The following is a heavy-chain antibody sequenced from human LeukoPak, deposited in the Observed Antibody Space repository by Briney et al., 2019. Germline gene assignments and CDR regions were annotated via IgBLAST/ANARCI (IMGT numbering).Heavy chain of an antibody. J-gene: IGHJ4*02. Sequence: SETLSLTCTVSGGSISSYYWSWIRQPPGKGLEWIGSIYYSGSTYYNPSLKSRVTISVDTSKNQFSLKLSSVTAADTAVYYCARLNGGYSYGYFDYWGQGTLVTVSS. D-gene: IGHD5-18*01. CDR2: IYYSGST. V-gene: IGHV4-59*12. CDR3: ARLNGGYSYGYFDY. CDR1: GGSISSYY.